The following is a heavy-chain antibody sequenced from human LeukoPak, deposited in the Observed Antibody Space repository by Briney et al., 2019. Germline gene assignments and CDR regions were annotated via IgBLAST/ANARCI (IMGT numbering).Heavy chain of an antibody. D-gene: IGHD4-17*01. V-gene: IGHV4-59*08. CDR2: IYYSGST. CDR1: GGSXSSYY. J-gene: IGHJ4*02. Sequence: ETLSLTCTVSGGSXSSYYWSWIRQPPGKGLEWIGYIYYSGSTNYNPSLKSRVTISVDTSKNQFSLKLSSVTAADTAVYYCARQTDYGDYFFYFDYWGQGTLVTVSS. CDR3: ARQTDYGDYFFYFDY.